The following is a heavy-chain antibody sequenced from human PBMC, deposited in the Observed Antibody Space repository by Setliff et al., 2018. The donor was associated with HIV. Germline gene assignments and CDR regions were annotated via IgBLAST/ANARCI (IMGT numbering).Heavy chain of an antibody. J-gene: IGHJ5*02. CDR1: GGSISKYF. V-gene: IGHV4-4*07. Sequence: PSETLSLTCTVSGGSISKYFWSWIRQSAEKGLEWIGRIYSSGSTNQNPSLKSRVSMSVDTSKSQFSLNLGSVTAADTAVYYCARSLDYSGSGSYYVGWFDLWGQGIPVTVSS. CDR2: IYSSGST. D-gene: IGHD3-10*01. CDR3: ARSLDYSGSGSYYVGWFDL.